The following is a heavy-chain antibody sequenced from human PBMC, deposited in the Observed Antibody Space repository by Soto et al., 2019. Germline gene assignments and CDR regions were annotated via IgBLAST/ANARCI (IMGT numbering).Heavy chain of an antibody. V-gene: IGHV3-74*01. D-gene: IGHD6-13*01. CDR2: INSDGSST. Sequence: GGSLRLSCAASGFTFSSYWMHWVRQAPGKGLVWVSRINSDGSSTSYADSVKGRFTISRDNAKNTLYLQMNSLRAEDTAVYYCAREAVAAAGNWFDPWGQGTLVTVPQ. CDR1: GFTFSSYW. CDR3: AREAVAAAGNWFDP. J-gene: IGHJ5*02.